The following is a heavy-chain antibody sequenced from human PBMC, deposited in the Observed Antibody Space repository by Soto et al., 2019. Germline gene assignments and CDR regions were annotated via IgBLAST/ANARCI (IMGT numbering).Heavy chain of an antibody. D-gene: IGHD3-22*01. CDR1: GYTFTSYG. CDR2: ISAYNGNT. J-gene: IGHJ4*02. CDR3: ARSGYYHRSGSYQPLYY. V-gene: IGHV1-18*01. Sequence: ASVKVSCKASGYTFTSYGISWVRQAPGQGLEWMGWISAYNGNTNYAQKLQGRVTMTTDTSTSTAYMELRSLRSDDTAVYYCARSGYYHRSGSYQPLYYWGQGTLVTVSS.